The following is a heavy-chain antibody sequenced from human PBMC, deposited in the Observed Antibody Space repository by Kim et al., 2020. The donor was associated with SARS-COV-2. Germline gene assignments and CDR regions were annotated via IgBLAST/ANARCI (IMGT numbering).Heavy chain of an antibody. J-gene: IGHJ5*02. CDR3: AGKGGYYDSSGYYSNWFDP. Sequence: SRVTISVDTSKNQFSLKLSSVTAADTAVYYCAGKGGYYDSSGYYSNWFDPWGQGTLVTVSS. V-gene: IGHV4-39*01. D-gene: IGHD3-22*01.